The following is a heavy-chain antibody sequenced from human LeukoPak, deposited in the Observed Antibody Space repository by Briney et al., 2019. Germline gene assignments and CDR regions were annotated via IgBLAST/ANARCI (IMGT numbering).Heavy chain of an antibody. CDR3: ARDYDSNWIFDP. Sequence: PGGSLRLSCAASGFTVSSNYMSWVRQAPGKGLEWVSVIYSGGSTYYADPVKGRFTISRDNSKNTLYLQMNSLRAEDTAVYYCARDYDSNWIFDPWGQGTLVTVSS. CDR1: GFTVSSNY. CDR2: IYSGGST. D-gene: IGHD4-11*01. J-gene: IGHJ5*02. V-gene: IGHV3-66*01.